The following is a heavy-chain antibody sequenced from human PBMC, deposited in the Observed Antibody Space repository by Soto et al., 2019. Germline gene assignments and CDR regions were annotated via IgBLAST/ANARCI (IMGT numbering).Heavy chain of an antibody. CDR1: GGSFSGCY. Sequence: SETLSLTCAVYGGSFSGCYWSWIRQPPGKGLEWIGEINHSGSTNYNPSLKSRVNISVDTSKNQISLKMSTVTAADTVVYYCARFPQLVDIVATIISQNYYYMDVWGKGTTVTVSS. CDR2: INHSGST. V-gene: IGHV4-34*01. D-gene: IGHD5-12*01. J-gene: IGHJ6*03. CDR3: ARFPQLVDIVATIISQNYYYMDV.